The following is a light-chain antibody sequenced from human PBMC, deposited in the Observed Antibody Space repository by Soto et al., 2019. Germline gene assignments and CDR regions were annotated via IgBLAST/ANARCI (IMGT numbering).Light chain of an antibody. CDR3: KSYAGSNTYV. V-gene: IGLV1-40*01. CDR2: GNN. CDR1: NSNIGARYD. Sequence: QSVLTQPPSVSGAPGQTVTISCTGTNSNIGARYDAHWFQHLPGTAPKILIYGNNNRPSGVPDRFSGSRSGASASLAITGLQAEDEADYFCKSYAGSNTYVFGSGTKLTVL. J-gene: IGLJ1*01.